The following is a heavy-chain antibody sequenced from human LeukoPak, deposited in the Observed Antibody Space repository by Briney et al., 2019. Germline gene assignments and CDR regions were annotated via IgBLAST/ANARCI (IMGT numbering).Heavy chain of an antibody. V-gene: IGHV3-23*01. J-gene: IGHJ1*01. D-gene: IGHD2/OR15-2a*01. Sequence: PGGSLRPSCVASGFTFSRYAMNWVRQTPGKRLEWISLIGTDEARTHYADSVKGRFIISRDNSKNTLFLQMYSVRTEDTAVYYCAKDLDSTDLYDNADWGQGTLVTVSS. CDR1: GFTFSRYA. CDR2: IGTDEART. CDR3: AKDLDSTDLYDNAD.